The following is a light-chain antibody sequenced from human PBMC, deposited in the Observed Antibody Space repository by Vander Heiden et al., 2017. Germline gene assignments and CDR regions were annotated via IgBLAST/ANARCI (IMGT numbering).Light chain of an antibody. CDR3: ATWDDGLNHYFV. V-gene: IGLV1-44*01. CDR2: SNN. CDR1: SSNIGRNN. J-gene: IGLJ1*01. Sequence: QPVLTQPPSASGTPGQRVTISCSGSSSNIGRNNVNWYQQHPGSTPKLLIYSNNQRPSGVPDRFSGSKSGTSASLAISGPQSEDEADYYCATWDDGLNHYFVFGTGTRVTVL.